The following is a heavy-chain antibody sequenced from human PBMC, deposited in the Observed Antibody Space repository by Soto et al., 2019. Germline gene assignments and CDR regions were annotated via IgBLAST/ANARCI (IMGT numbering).Heavy chain of an antibody. CDR1: GYSFTSYW. D-gene: IGHD3-9*01. CDR3: ARGPRYFDWLDYYYGMDV. V-gene: IGHV5-51*01. J-gene: IGHJ6*02. Sequence: PGESLKISCKGSGYSFTSYWIGWVRQMPGKGLEWMGIIYPGDSDTRYSPSFQGQVTISADKSISTAYLQWSSLKASDTAMYYCARGPRYFDWLDYYYGMDVWGQGTTVTAP. CDR2: IYPGDSDT.